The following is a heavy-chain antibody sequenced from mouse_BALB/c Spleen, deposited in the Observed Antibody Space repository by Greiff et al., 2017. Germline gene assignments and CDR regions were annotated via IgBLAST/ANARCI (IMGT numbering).Heavy chain of an antibody. CDR2: INPNNGGT. D-gene: IGHD1-1*01. V-gene: IGHV1-18*01. CDR3: ARRAVVAPGYFDV. CDR1: GYTFTDYN. Sequence: VQLQQSGPELVKPGASVKIPCKASGYTFTDYNMDWVKQSHGKSLEWIGDINPNNGGTIYNQKFKGKATLTADTSSSTAYMQLSSLTSEDSAIYYCARRAVVAPGYFDVWGAGTTVTVSS. J-gene: IGHJ1*01.